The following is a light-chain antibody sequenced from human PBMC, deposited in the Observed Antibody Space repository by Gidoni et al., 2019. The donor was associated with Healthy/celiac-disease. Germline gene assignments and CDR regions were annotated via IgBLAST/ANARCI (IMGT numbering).Light chain of an antibody. V-gene: IGKV1-39*01. Sequence: DIQMTQSPPSLSASVGDRATITCRARQSISSYLNWYQQKPGKAPKLLIYAASSLQGGVPSKFSGSGSGTDFILTNSSLQPEDFATYYCQQNYRTPRSFGQGTKLEIK. CDR1: QSISSY. CDR3: QQNYRTPRS. CDR2: AAS. J-gene: IGKJ2*04.